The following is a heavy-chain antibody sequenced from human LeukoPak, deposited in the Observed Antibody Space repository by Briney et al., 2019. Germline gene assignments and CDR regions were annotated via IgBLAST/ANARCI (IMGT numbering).Heavy chain of an antibody. CDR1: GVTVSSNY. V-gene: IGHV3-53*01. Sequence: RGSLRLSCAASGVTVSSNYMSWVRQAPGKGLEWVSVIYSGGSTYSADSVKGRFTISRDNSKNTLYLQMNSLRAEDTAVYYCARASEDYAVLRYFDWAVAGGMDVWGQGTTVTVSS. CDR3: ARASEDYAVLRYFDWAVAGGMDV. D-gene: IGHD3-9*01. J-gene: IGHJ6*02. CDR2: IYSGGST.